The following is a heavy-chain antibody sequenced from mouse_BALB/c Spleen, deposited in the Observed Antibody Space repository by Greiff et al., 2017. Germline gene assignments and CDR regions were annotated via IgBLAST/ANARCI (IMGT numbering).Heavy chain of an antibody. D-gene: IGHD2-14*01. CDR1: GYTFTSYW. J-gene: IGHJ4*01. CDR3: ARGADRYDGGGYCMDY. CDR2: INPSNGRT. Sequence: QVQLQQPGAELVKPGASVKLSCKASGYTFTSYWMHWVKQRPGQGLEWIGEINPSNGRTNYNEKFKSKATLTVDKSSSTAYMQLSSLTSEDSAVYYCARGADRYDGGGYCMDYWGEGTAVTVSS. V-gene: IGHV1S81*02.